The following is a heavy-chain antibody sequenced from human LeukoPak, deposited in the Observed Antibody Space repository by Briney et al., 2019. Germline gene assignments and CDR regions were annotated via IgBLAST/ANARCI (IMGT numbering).Heavy chain of an antibody. D-gene: IGHD3-10*01. V-gene: IGHV1-8*01. CDR2: MNPNSGDT. CDR1: GYTFTSYD. Sequence: ASVKVSCKASGYTFTSYDINWARQATGQGREWMGWMNPNSGDTGYVQKFQGRVTMTRSTSISTAYMELSSLRSEDTAIYYCARGGFGSGSHFDYWGQATLVTVSS. J-gene: IGHJ4*02. CDR3: ARGGFGSGSHFDY.